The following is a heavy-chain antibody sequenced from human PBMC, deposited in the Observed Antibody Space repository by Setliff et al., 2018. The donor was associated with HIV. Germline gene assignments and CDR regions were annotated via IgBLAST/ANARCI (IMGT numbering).Heavy chain of an antibody. J-gene: IGHJ4*02. CDR2: MYYSGST. CDR1: NGSISSHY. Sequence: SETLSLTCTVSNGSISSHYWSWIRQPPGKGLEWIGNMYYSGSTNYNPSLKSRVTISIDKSKNQFSLKVNSVTAADTAVYYCARSLLVKIIDYWGQGTLVTVSS. CDR3: ARSLLVKIIDY. D-gene: IGHD2-21*01. V-gene: IGHV4-59*11.